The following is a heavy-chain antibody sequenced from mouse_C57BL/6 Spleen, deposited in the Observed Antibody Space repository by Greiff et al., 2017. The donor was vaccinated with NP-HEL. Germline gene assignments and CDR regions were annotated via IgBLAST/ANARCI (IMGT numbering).Heavy chain of an antibody. D-gene: IGHD2-4*01. J-gene: IGHJ3*01. Sequence: QVQLQQPGAELVKPGASVKVSCKASGYTFTSYWMHWVKQRPGQGLEWIGRIHPSDSDTNYNQKFKGKATLTVDKSSSTAYMQLSSLTSEDSAVYYCAAVYYDYDGWFAYWGQGTLVTVSA. CDR2: IHPSDSDT. V-gene: IGHV1-74*01. CDR1: GYTFTSYW. CDR3: AAVYYDYDGWFAY.